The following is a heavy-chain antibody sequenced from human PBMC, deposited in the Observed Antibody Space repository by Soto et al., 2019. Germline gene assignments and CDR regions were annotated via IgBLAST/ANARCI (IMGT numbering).Heavy chain of an antibody. D-gene: IGHD5-12*01. V-gene: IGHV1-46*03. CDR1: GYTFTSYY. Sequence: ASVKVSCKASGYTFTSYYMHWVRQAPGQGLEWMGIIDPSGGSTSYAQKFQGRVTMIRDTSTSTVYMELSSLRSEDTAVYYCARGSSGYDYMDYWGQGTLVTVSS. CDR2: IDPSGGST. CDR3: ARGSSGYDYMDY. J-gene: IGHJ4*02.